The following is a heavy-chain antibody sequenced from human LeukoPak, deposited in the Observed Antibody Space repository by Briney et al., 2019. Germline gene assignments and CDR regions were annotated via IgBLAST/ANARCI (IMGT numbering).Heavy chain of an antibody. CDR3: ARVSGASNGWLRLTGFGYYYYYMDV. J-gene: IGHJ6*03. Sequence: GRSLRLSCAASGFTFSSYAMHWVRQAPGKGLEWVAVISYDGSNKYYADSVKGRFTISRDNSKNTLYLQMNGLRAEDTAVYYCARVSGASNGWLRLTGFGYYYYYMDVWGKGTTVTVSS. D-gene: IGHD5-12*01. CDR2: ISYDGSNK. CDR1: GFTFSSYA. V-gene: IGHV3-30*04.